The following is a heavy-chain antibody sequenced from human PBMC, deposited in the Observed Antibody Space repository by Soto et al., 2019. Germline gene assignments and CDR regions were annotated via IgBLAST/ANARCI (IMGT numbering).Heavy chain of an antibody. V-gene: IGHV1-69*01. CDR1: GGTFSSYA. D-gene: IGHD5-18*01. CDR3: ARDRGYSYGGYSYCGMDV. CDR2: IIPIFGTA. J-gene: IGHJ6*02. Sequence: QVQLVQSGAEVKKPGSSVKVSCKASGGTFSSYAISWVRQAPGQGLEWMGGIIPIFGTANYAQKFQGRVTITEDESTSTAYMELSSLRSEDTAVYYCARDRGYSYGGYSYCGMDVWGQGTTVTVSS.